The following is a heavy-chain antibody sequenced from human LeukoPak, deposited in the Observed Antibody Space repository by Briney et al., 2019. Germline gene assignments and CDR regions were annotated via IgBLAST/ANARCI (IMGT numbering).Heavy chain of an antibody. CDR2: IDGSSSSL. Sequence: GESLRLSCVASGITFSIYSMNWVRQAPGKGLEWVSSIDGSSSSLYYAESVKGRFTISRDNARNSLYLQMNSLRVEDTAVYYCAKEAGQDYGALDAFDVWGQGSMVTVSS. CDR1: GITFSIYS. CDR3: AKEAGQDYGALDAFDV. V-gene: IGHV3-21*01. D-gene: IGHD4-17*01. J-gene: IGHJ3*01.